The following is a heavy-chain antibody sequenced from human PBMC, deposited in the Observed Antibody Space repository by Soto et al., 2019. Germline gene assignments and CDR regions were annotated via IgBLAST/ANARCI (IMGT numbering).Heavy chain of an antibody. CDR2: ISAYNGNT. CDR3: ATTRIVVVPAAMEEGYYYYGMDV. D-gene: IGHD2-2*01. J-gene: IGHJ6*02. Sequence: VASVKVSCKASGYTFTSYGISWVRQAPGQGLEWMGWISAYNGNTNYAQKLQGRVTMTTDTSTSTAYMELRSLRSDDTAVYYCATTRIVVVPAAMEEGYYYYGMDVWGQGTTVTVSS. V-gene: IGHV1-18*01. CDR1: GYTFTSYG.